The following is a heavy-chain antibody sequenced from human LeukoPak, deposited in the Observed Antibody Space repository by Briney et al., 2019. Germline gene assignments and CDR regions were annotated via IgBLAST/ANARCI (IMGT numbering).Heavy chain of an antibody. CDR1: GGSISSYY. J-gene: IGHJ4*02. Sequence: SETLSLTCTVSGGSISSYYWSWIRQPPGKGLEWIGYIYYSGSTNYNPSLKSRVTISVDTSKNQFSLKLSSVTAADTAVYYCARSLTGSGYSLDYWGQGTLVTVSS. CDR2: IYYSGST. D-gene: IGHD3-22*01. CDR3: ARSLTGSGYSLDY. V-gene: IGHV4-59*01.